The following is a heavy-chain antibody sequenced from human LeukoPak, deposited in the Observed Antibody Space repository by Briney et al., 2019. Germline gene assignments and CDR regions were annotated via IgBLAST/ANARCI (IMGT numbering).Heavy chain of an antibody. Sequence: GGSLRLSCAASGFSFANSVISWIRQALGQGPEWVSAISGSGDRTDYADSVRGRFTISRDNSKSTLYLQMNSLRVEDTAIYYCAIREPIGYWGQGSLVTVSP. CDR2: ISGSGDRT. D-gene: IGHD6-13*01. J-gene: IGHJ4*02. CDR3: AIREPIGY. V-gene: IGHV3-23*01. CDR1: GFSFANSV.